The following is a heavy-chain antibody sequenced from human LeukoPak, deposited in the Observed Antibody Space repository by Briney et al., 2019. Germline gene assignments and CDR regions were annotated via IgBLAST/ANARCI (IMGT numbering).Heavy chain of an antibody. V-gene: IGHV3-9*01. Sequence: PGRSLRLSWAATGFTFDDYAMHWVRQAPGKGLEWVSGISWNSGSIGYADSVKGRFTISRDNAKNSLYLQMNSLRAEDTALYYCAKDSGLYCSSTKPLDYWGQGTLVTVSS. J-gene: IGHJ4*02. D-gene: IGHD2-2*01. CDR1: GFTFDDYA. CDR2: ISWNSGSI. CDR3: AKDSGLYCSSTKPLDY.